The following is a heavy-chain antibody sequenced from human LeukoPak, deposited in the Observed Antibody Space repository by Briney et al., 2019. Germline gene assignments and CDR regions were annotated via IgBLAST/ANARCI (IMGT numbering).Heavy chain of an antibody. D-gene: IGHD6-19*01. CDR1: GYNFISYG. CDR2: INPCGGST. V-gene: IGHV1-46*01. Sequence: ASVKVSCKASGYNFISYGISWVRLVPGQGLEWMGIINPCGGSTSYAQKFHGRVTMTRDTSTSTVYMELSSLRSEDTAVYYCARGQYSSGWYTPRRYFDYWGQGTLVTVSS. CDR3: ARGQYSSGWYTPRRYFDY. J-gene: IGHJ4*02.